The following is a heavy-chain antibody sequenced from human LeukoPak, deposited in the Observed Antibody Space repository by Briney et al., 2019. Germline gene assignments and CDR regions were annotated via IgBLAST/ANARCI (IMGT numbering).Heavy chain of an antibody. CDR3: ASLGSGSYFHYYGMDV. V-gene: IGHV3-48*03. J-gene: IGHJ6*02. Sequence: SGGSLRLSCAASGFTFSSYEMNWVRKAPGKGLDWVSYISSSGSTIYYADSVKGRFTISRDNAKNSLYLQMNSMRAEDTAVYYCASLGSGSYFHYYGMDVWGQGTTVTVSS. CDR1: GFTFSSYE. D-gene: IGHD3-10*02. CDR2: ISSSGSTI.